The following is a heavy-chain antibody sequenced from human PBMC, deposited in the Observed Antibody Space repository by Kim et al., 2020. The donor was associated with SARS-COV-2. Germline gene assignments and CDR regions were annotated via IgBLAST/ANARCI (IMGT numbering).Heavy chain of an antibody. D-gene: IGHD3-16*01. CDR3: ARDRSVGGGGDYYYYGMDV. Sequence: GGSLRLSCAASGFTFSSYEMNWVRQAPGKGLEWVSYISSSGSTIYYADSVKGRFTISRDNAKNSLYLQMNSLRAEDTAVYYCARDRSVGGGGDYYYYGMDVWGQGTTVTVSS. CDR2: ISSSGSTI. CDR1: GFTFSSYE. V-gene: IGHV3-48*03. J-gene: IGHJ6*02.